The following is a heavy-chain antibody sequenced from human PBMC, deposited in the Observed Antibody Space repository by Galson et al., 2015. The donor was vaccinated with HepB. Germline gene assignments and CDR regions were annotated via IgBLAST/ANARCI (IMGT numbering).Heavy chain of an antibody. CDR3: ARDRLSAYYYYDSQDLGN. D-gene: IGHD3-22*01. Sequence: SVKVSCKASGYTFTSYGISWVRQAPGQGLEWMGWISAYNGNTNYAQKLQGRVTMTTDTSTSTAYMELRSLRSDDTAVYYCARDRLSAYYYYDSQDLGNWGQGTLVTVSS. V-gene: IGHV1-18*01. J-gene: IGHJ4*02. CDR2: ISAYNGNT. CDR1: GYTFTSYG.